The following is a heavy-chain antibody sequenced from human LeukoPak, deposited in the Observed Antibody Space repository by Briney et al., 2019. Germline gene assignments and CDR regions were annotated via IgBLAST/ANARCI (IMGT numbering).Heavy chain of an antibody. CDR1: GFTFSSYA. J-gene: IGHJ4*02. D-gene: IGHD6-19*01. CDR3: ARDRIPIAVAYYFDY. Sequence: GGSLRLSCAASGFTFSSYAMHWVRQAPGRGLEWVAVISYDGSNKYYADSVKGRFTISRDNSKNTLYLQMNSLRAEDTAVYYCARDRIPIAVAYYFDYWGQGTLVTVSS. CDR2: ISYDGSNK. V-gene: IGHV3-30*04.